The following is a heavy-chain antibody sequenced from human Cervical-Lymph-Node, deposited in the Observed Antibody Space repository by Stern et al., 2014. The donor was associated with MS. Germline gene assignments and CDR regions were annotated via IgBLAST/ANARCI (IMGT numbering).Heavy chain of an antibody. CDR3: ATDYNY. Sequence: QVQLVQSGAEVKKPGASVKVSCKVSGSTLIDFFIHWVRQPPGKGLEWMGGFDPEDGETIYAQKFQGRVTMTEDTSADTAYMELSSLRSDDTAVYYCATDYNYWGQGTLVTVSS. CDR2: FDPEDGET. CDR1: GSTLIDFF. V-gene: IGHV1-24*01. J-gene: IGHJ4*02. D-gene: IGHD3-10*01.